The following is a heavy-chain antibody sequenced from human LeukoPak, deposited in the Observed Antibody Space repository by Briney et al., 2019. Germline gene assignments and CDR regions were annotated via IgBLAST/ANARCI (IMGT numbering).Heavy chain of an antibody. J-gene: IGHJ6*03. CDR1: GYTFTSYD. D-gene: IGHD3-10*01. CDR3: ARGASRVRGVIITLISSDGNYYYYYMDV. V-gene: IGHV1-8*01. CDR2: MNPNSGNT. Sequence: ASVKVSCKASGYTFTSYDINWVRQATGQGLEWMGWMNPNSGNTGYAQKFQGRVTMTRNTSISTAYMELSSLRSEDTAVYYCARGASRVRGVIITLISSDGNYYYYYMDVWGKGTTVTISS.